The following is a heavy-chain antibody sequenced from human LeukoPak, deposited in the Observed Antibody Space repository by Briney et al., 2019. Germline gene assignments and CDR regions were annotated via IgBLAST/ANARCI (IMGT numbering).Heavy chain of an antibody. Sequence: SETLSLTCTVSGGSISSNSYYWGWIRQPPGKGLKWIGSIYYSGSTYYNPSLKSRVTISVDTSKSQFSLKLSSVTAADTAVYYCVRNRYYYGSRNYGVPNWFDPWGQGTLVAVSS. CDR1: GGSISSNSYY. D-gene: IGHD3-10*01. CDR3: VRNRYYYGSRNYGVPNWFDP. J-gene: IGHJ5*02. V-gene: IGHV4-39*01. CDR2: IYYSGST.